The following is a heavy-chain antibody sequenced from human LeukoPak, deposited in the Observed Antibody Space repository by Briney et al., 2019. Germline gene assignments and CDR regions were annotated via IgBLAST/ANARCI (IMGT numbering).Heavy chain of an antibody. Sequence: PGGSLRLSCAASGFNFGNACMSWVRQAPGKGLEWVGRIKSKTSGGTIEYAAPVKDRFTISRDDSKNTLYLQMNSLKTEDTAVYYSTTYGAARPENFQYWGHGTLVTVSS. D-gene: IGHD6-6*01. CDR1: GFNFGNAC. CDR3: TTYGAARPENFQY. V-gene: IGHV3-15*01. J-gene: IGHJ1*01. CDR2: IKSKTSGGTI.